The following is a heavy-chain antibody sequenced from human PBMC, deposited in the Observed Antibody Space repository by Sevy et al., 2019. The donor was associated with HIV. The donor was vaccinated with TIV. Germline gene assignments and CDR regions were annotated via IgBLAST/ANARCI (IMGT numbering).Heavy chain of an antibody. D-gene: IGHD3-3*01. CDR2: IIPIFGTA. CDR1: GDTFSSYA. Sequence: ASVKVSCKASGDTFSSYAISWVRQAPGQGLEWMGGIIPIFGTANYALKFQGRVTITADKSTSTAYIELSSLRSEDTAVYYCAREAVLRFLEWSPAVYYFDYWGHGTLVTVSS. CDR3: AREAVLRFLEWSPAVYYFDY. J-gene: IGHJ4*01. V-gene: IGHV1-69*06.